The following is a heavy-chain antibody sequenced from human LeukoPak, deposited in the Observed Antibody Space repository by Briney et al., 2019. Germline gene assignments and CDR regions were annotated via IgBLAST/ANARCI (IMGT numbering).Heavy chain of an antibody. D-gene: IGHD2-2*01. CDR3: ARDPWGYCSSTSCVGRYFDY. J-gene: IGHJ4*02. CDR2: IYTSGST. V-gene: IGHV4-61*02. Sequence: SETLSLTCTVSGGSISSGSYYWSWIRQPAGKGLEWIGRIYTSGSTNYNPSLKSRVTISVDRSKNQFSPKLSSVTAADTAVYYCARDPWGYCSSTSCVGRYFDYWGQGTLVTVSS. CDR1: GGSISSGSYY.